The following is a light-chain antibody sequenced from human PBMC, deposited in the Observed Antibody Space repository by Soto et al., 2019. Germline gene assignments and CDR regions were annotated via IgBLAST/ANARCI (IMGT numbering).Light chain of an antibody. CDR1: QSFNSIY. CDR3: QQYGRSGT. Sequence: EIVLTQSPGTLSLSPGERATLSCRASQSFNSIYLAWYQQKPGQAPRLLIYGTSSRATGMPDRFSGSGSGTDFTLTISRLEPEDFAVYYCQQYGRSGTFGQGTKVDIK. V-gene: IGKV3-20*01. J-gene: IGKJ1*01. CDR2: GTS.